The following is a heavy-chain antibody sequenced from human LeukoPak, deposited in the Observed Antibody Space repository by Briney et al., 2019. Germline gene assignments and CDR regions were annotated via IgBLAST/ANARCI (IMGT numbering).Heavy chain of an antibody. J-gene: IGHJ6*02. CDR3: AKGTERFYDILTGYYDYYYGLDV. CDR1: RFTFSSYG. D-gene: IGHD3-9*01. CDR2: ISYDGRNK. Sequence: SGVSLRLSCAASRFTFSSYGMHWVRQAPGKGLEWVAVISYDGRNKYYADSVKGRFTISRDNSKSTLYLQMSSLRPEDTAVYYCAKGTERFYDILTGYYDYYYGLDVWGQGTTVTVSS. V-gene: IGHV3-30*18.